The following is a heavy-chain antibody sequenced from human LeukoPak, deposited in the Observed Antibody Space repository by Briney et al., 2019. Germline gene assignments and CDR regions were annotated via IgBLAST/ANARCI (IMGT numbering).Heavy chain of an antibody. D-gene: IGHD5-24*01. V-gene: IGHV3-23*01. CDR2: ISGSGGST. J-gene: IGHJ4*02. CDR3: AKEPLRWPQLFDH. CDR1: GFTFSNYA. Sequence: GGSLRLSCAASGFTFSNYAMNWVRQAPGKGLEWVSGISGSGGSTYYADSVKGRFTISRDNSKSTLYLQMNSLRAEDTAVYYCAKEPLRWPQLFDHWGQGTLVTVSS.